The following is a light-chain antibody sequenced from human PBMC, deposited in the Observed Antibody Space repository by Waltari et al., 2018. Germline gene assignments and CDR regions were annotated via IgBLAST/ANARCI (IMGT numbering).Light chain of an antibody. J-gene: IGKJ4*01. CDR1: QRIDTY. V-gene: IGKV3-11*01. Sequence: EFFFTHLPPTLSFSPGKRATLPWRATQRIDTYLAWYQQQPGQVPRLLIYDASSRATGIPARFSGSRSGADFTLIISSLEPEDFAVYYCHQRSNWPLTFGGGTKVEIK. CDR2: DAS. CDR3: HQRSNWPLT.